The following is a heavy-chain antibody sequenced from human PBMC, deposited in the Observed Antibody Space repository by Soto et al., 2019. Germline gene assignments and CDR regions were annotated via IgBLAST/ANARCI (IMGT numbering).Heavy chain of an antibody. CDR1: GYTFTSYA. CDR3: ARDLDTAIARVPLNYYYGMDV. V-gene: IGHV1-3*05. Sequence: QVQLVQSGAEEKKPGASVKVSCKASGYTFTSYAMHWVRQAPGQRLEWMGWINAGNGNTKYSQKFQGRVTITRDTSASTAYMELSSLRSEDTAVYYCARDLDTAIARVPLNYYYGMDVWGQGTTVTVSS. J-gene: IGHJ6*02. CDR2: INAGNGNT. D-gene: IGHD5-18*01.